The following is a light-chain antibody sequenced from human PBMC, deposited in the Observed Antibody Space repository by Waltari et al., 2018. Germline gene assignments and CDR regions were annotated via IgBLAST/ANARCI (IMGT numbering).Light chain of an antibody. CDR2: DVT. J-gene: IGLJ3*02. V-gene: IGLV2-14*03. Sequence: QSALTQPASVSGSPGQSITISCTGTSSDIGAFNYVSWYQQHPGKAPKVLIYDVTNRASGVSYRFSGSKSGNTASLTISGLQAEDEAYYHCASFISGSTSSVLFGGGTKLTVL. CDR3: ASFISGSTSSVL. CDR1: SSDIGAFNY.